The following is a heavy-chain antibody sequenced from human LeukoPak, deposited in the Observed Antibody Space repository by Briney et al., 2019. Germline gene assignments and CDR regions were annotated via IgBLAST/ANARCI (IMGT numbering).Heavy chain of an antibody. CDR2: IYYSGST. Sequence: SETLSLTCTVSGGSISNSRYYWGWIRQPPGKGLEWIGSIYYSGSTYYNPSLKSRVTISVDTSKNQFSLKLSSVTAADTAVYYCARVEYSSSWLDAFDIWGQGTMVTVSS. D-gene: IGHD6-13*01. J-gene: IGHJ3*02. CDR3: ARVEYSSSWLDAFDI. CDR1: GGSISNSRYY. V-gene: IGHV4-39*07.